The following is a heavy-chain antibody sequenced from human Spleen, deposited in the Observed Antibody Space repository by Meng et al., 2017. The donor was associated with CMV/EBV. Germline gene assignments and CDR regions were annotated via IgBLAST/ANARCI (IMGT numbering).Heavy chain of an antibody. V-gene: IGHV3-23*01. CDR1: GFSFSSYA. CDR2: ISGSGVRT. J-gene: IGHJ5*02. D-gene: IGHD4-11*01. Sequence: GESLKISCAASGFSFSSYALSWVRQAPGKGLEWVSDISGSGVRTNYADSVKGRFTISRDDSTDTVYLQMDSLGAEDTAMYYCAAAQPPKIYSRPPNWFEPWGQGTLVTVSS. CDR3: AAAQPPKIYSRPPNWFEP.